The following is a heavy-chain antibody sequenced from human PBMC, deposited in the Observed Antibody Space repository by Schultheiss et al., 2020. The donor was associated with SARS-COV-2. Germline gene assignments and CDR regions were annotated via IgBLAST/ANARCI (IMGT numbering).Heavy chain of an antibody. D-gene: IGHD3-22*01. CDR1: GGTFSSYA. CDR3: ARDRDSSGYYNLLDY. V-gene: IGHV1-2*02. CDR2: INPNSGGT. Sequence: ASVKVSCKASGGTFSSYAISWVRQAPGQGLEWMGWINPNSGGTNYAQKFQGRVTMTRDTSTSTVYMELSSLRSEDTAVYYCARDRDSSGYYNLLDYWGQGTLVTVSS. J-gene: IGHJ4*02.